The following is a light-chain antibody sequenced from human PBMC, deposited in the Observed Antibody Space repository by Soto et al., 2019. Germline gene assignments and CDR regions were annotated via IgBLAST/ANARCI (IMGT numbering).Light chain of an antibody. CDR1: QSVRSN. V-gene: IGKV3-15*01. Sequence: EIVMTQSPATLSVSPGDRVTLSCRASQSVRSNSAWYQQKPGQAPRLLIYGASTRATGIPARFSGSGYGTDFTLTISSLQSEDFAVYYCQQYNNWPWTFGQGTKVDIK. CDR2: GAS. J-gene: IGKJ1*01. CDR3: QQYNNWPWT.